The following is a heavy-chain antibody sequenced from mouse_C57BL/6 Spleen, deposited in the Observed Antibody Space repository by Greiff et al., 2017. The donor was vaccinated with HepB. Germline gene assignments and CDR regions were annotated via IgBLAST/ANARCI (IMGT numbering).Heavy chain of an antibody. Sequence: QVQLQQPGAELVKPGASVKMSCKASGYTFTSYWITWVKQRPGQGLEWIGDIYPGSGSTNYNEKFKSKATLTVDTSSSTAYMQLSSLTSEDSAVYYCARDIAYYDGSSDWYFDVWGTGTTVTVSS. CDR2: IYPGSGST. V-gene: IGHV1-55*01. D-gene: IGHD1-1*01. J-gene: IGHJ1*03. CDR1: GYTFTSYW. CDR3: ARDIAYYDGSSDWYFDV.